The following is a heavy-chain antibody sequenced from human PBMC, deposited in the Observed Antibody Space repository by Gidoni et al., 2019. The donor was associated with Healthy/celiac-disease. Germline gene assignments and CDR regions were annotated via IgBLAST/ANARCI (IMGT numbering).Heavy chain of an antibody. Sequence: VQLVQSGAEVKKPGASVKVSCKASGYTFTSYGISWVRQAPGQGLEWMGWISAYNGNTNYAQKLQGRVTMTTDTSTSTAYMELRSLRSDDTAVYYCARDFVSYDYGGNSPTCLDVWGQGTTVTVSS. CDR3: ARDFVSYDYGGNSPTCLDV. J-gene: IGHJ6*02. CDR1: GYTFTSYG. CDR2: ISAYNGNT. D-gene: IGHD4-17*01. V-gene: IGHV1-18*04.